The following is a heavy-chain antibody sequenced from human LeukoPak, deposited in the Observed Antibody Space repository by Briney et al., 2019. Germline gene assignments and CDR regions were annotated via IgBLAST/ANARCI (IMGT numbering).Heavy chain of an antibody. CDR1: GGSISSGGYY. D-gene: IGHD3-3*01. CDR3: ARVMYYDFWSGYYGVYNWFDP. CDR2: IYYSGST. J-gene: IGHJ5*02. Sequence: SETLSLTCTVSGGSISSGGYYWSWIRQHPGKGLEWIGYIYYSGSTYYNPSLKSRVTISVDTSKNQFSLKLSSVTAADTAVYYCARVMYYDFWSGYYGVYNWFDPWGQGTLVTVSS. V-gene: IGHV4-31*03.